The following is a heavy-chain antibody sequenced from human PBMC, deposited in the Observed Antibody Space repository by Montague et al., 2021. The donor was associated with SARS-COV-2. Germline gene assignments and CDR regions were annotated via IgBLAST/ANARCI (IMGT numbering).Heavy chain of an antibody. CDR2: IDWDDDK. CDR1: GFSLSTSGMC. D-gene: IGHD3-9*01. CDR3: ARIRDYDILTGSYSGFDY. V-gene: IGHV2-70*01. J-gene: IGHJ4*02. Sequence: PALVKPTQTLTLTCTFSGFSLSTSGMCVSWIRQPPGKALEWLALIDWDDDKYYSTSLKTRLTISKDTSKNQVVLTMTNMDPVDTATYYCARIRDYDILTGSYSGFDYWGQGTLVTVS.